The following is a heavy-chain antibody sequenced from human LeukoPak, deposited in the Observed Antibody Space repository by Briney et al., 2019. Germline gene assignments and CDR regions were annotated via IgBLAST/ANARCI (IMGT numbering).Heavy chain of an antibody. V-gene: IGHV1-18*01. CDR3: ARDHGGAPAGDFDY. D-gene: IGHD2-15*01. CDR2: ISAYNGNT. Sequence: VASVKVSCKASGYTFTSYGISWVRQAPGQGLEWMGWISAYNGNTNYAQKLQGRVTMTTDTSTSTAYMELRSLRSDDTAVYYCARDHGGAPAGDFDYWGQGTLVTVSS. CDR1: GYTFTSYG. J-gene: IGHJ4*02.